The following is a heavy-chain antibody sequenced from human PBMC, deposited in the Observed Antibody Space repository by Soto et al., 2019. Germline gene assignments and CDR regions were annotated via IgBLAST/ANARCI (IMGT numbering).Heavy chain of an antibody. CDR3: ASSTMIVVITA. J-gene: IGHJ5*02. D-gene: IGHD3-22*01. CDR2: ISGSNNRT. CDR1: GLTFRNYG. Sequence: GRLIRLPYAVSGLTFRNYGMNWVRQAPGKGLECVSIISGSNNRTYYADSVKGRFTISRDNSQNTLYLQMNSLRADDTAIYYCASSTMIVVITAWGQGTLVTVSS. V-gene: IGHV3-23*01.